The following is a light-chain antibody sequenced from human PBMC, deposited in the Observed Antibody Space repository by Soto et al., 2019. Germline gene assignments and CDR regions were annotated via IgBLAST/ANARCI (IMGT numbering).Light chain of an antibody. V-gene: IGLV1-44*01. CDR1: SSNIGSNT. Sequence: QPPSASGTPGQRVTIACSASSSNIGSNTVNCDQQLQGTAPTLLIYYNNQRPSGVPDRFSGSKSGTSASPAISGLQSEDEAHYYCAPWDDSLYGWVFGGGTKVTVL. CDR2: YNN. J-gene: IGLJ3*02. CDR3: APWDDSLYGWV.